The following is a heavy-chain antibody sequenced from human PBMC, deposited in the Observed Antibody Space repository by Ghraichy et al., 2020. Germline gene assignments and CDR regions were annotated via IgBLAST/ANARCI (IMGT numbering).Heavy chain of an antibody. CDR1: GGSFSGYY. Sequence: SETLSLTCAVYGGSFSGYYWSWIRQPPGKGLEWIGEIHHSGYSNSNPSLKSRVSISIDASKNQFSLNLNSVTAADTAVYYCARADQFQSQPFYHWGQGTRVTVSS. V-gene: IGHV4-34*01. CDR3: ARADQFQSQPFYH. CDR2: IHHSGYS. D-gene: IGHD2-21*01. J-gene: IGHJ4*02.